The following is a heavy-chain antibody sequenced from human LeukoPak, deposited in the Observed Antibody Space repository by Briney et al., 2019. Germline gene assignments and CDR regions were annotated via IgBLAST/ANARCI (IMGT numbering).Heavy chain of an antibody. J-gene: IGHJ4*02. V-gene: IGHV3-30*02. Sequence: PGGSLRLSCAASGFTFSNYGMHWVRQAPGKGLEWVAFIRYDGNDKDDADSVKGRFTVSRDNSKNTLYLQMNSLRTEDTAVYYCTRDNLKDWGQGTLVTVSS. CDR2: IRYDGNDK. CDR1: GFTFSNYG. CDR3: TRDNLKD.